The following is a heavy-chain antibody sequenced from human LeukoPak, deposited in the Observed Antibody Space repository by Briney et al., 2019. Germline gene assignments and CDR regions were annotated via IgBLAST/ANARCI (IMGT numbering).Heavy chain of an antibody. D-gene: IGHD5-24*01. CDR2: INQDVSRI. V-gene: IGHV3-7*01. CDR3: ARDPASRDYYYYYYMDV. Sequence: TGGSLRLSCAGSGFSFSRYWMAWVRQAPGKGLEWVASINQDVSRIHYVDSVKGRFTISRDNAKNSLFLQMNSLRVEDTAVYYCARDPASRDYYYYYYMDVWGKGTTVTVSS. CDR1: GFSFSRYW. J-gene: IGHJ6*03.